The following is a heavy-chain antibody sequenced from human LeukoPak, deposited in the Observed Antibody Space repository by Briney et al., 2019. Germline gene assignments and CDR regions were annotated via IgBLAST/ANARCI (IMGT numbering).Heavy chain of an antibody. CDR2: IPYDGSNK. CDR1: GFTFSSYG. D-gene: IGHD6-19*01. V-gene: IGHV3-30*18. CDR3: AKEHPSQAIAVAGTSDY. Sequence: GGSLRLSCAASGFTFSSYGMHWVRQAPGKGLEWVAVIPYDGSNKYYADSVKGRFTISRDNSKNTLYLQMNSLRAEDTAVYYCAKEHPSQAIAVAGTSDYWGQGTLVTVSS. J-gene: IGHJ4*02.